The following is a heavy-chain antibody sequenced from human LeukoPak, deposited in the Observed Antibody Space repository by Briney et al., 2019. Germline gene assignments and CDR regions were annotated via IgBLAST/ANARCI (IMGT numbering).Heavy chain of an antibody. D-gene: IGHD4-11*01. Sequence: ASVKVSCTASGYTFTSYYMHWVRQAPGQGLEWMGLINPSGGSTSYAQKFQGRVTMTRDTSTSTVYMELSSLRSEDTAVYYCARDHDYSNYLYYFDYWGQGTLVTVSS. CDR3: ARDHDYSNYLYYFDY. J-gene: IGHJ4*02. CDR2: INPSGGST. V-gene: IGHV1-46*01. CDR1: GYTFTSYY.